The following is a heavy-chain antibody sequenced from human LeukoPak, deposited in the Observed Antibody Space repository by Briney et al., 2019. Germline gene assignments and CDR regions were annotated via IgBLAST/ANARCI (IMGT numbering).Heavy chain of an antibody. Sequence: SETLSLTCAVYGGSFSNYYWNWIRQTPGKGLEWIGEIYHSGSTDYNPSLKSRVTISIDTSKNHFSLKLSSVTAADTAVYYCARGGAVNAFDIWGQGTRVTVSS. D-gene: IGHD6-19*01. CDR3: ARGGAVNAFDI. V-gene: IGHV4-34*01. J-gene: IGHJ3*02. CDR2: IYHSGST. CDR1: GGSFSNYY.